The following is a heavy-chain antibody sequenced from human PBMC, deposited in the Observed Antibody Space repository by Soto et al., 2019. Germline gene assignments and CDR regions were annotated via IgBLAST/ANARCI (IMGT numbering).Heavy chain of an antibody. CDR1: GFTFSDYY. J-gene: IGHJ4*02. D-gene: IGHD6-13*01. V-gene: IGHV3-11*05. Sequence: QVQLVESGGGLVKPGGSLRLSCAVSGFTFSDYYMTWIRQAPGKGLEWVSYISSSTSHTNYADSVKGRFTISRDNAKNSRFLQMNSLRAEDTAVYYCARGRGAAADYFDFVGQGTLVTVSS. CDR2: ISSSTSHT. CDR3: ARGRGAAADYFDF.